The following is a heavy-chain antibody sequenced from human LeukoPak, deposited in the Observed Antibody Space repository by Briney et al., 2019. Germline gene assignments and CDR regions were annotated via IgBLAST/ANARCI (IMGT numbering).Heavy chain of an antibody. J-gene: IGHJ4*02. CDR3: ARLRPNVWGSYRTLFDY. Sequence: SETLSLTCAVYGGSFSGYYWSWIRQPPGKGLEWIGETNHSGSTNYNPSLKSRVTTSVDTSKNQFSLKLSSVTAADTAVYYCARLRPNVWGSYRTLFDYWGQGTLVTVSS. D-gene: IGHD3-16*02. V-gene: IGHV4-34*01. CDR2: TNHSGST. CDR1: GGSFSGYY.